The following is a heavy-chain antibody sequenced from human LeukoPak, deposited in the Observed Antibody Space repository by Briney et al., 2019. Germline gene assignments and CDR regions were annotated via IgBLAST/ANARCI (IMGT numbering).Heavy chain of an antibody. J-gene: IGHJ5*02. CDR1: GYTFANYG. CDR3: ARRSYYDINTFDP. V-gene: IGHV1-18*01. CDR2: ISAYNGNT. D-gene: IGHD3-22*01. Sequence: ASVKVSCKASGYTFANYGISWVRQAPGQGLEWMGWISAYNGNTAYVQKLQGRVTMTTDTSTSTAYMELRSLRSDDTAVYYCARRSYYDINTFDPWGQGTLVTVSS.